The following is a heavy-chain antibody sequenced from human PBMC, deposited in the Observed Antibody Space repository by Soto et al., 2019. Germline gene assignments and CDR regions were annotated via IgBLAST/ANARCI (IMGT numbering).Heavy chain of an antibody. D-gene: IGHD3-3*01. Sequence: ISRDNAKNSLYLQMNSLRAEDTAIYYCARSNYDFWSGGSLDIWGQGTMVTVSS. CDR3: ARSNYDFWSGGSLDI. V-gene: IGHV3-11*03. J-gene: IGHJ3*02.